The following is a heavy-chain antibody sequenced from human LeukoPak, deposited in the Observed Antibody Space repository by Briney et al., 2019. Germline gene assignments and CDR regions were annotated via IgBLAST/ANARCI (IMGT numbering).Heavy chain of an antibody. Sequence: PSETLSLTCTVSGGSISSGDYYWSWIRQPPGKGLEWIGYIYYSGSTYYNPSLKSRVTISVDTSKNQFSLKLSSVTAADTAVYYCARGANYLGAFDIWGQGTMVTVSS. V-gene: IGHV4-30-4*08. D-gene: IGHD1-7*01. CDR3: ARGANYLGAFDI. CDR2: IYYSGST. J-gene: IGHJ3*02. CDR1: GGSISSGDYY.